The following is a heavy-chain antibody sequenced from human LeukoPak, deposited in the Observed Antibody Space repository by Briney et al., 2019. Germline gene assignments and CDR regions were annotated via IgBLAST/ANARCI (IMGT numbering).Heavy chain of an antibody. J-gene: IGHJ5*02. CDR2: IIPIFGTA. CDR1: GGTFSSYA. V-gene: IGHV1-69*13. D-gene: IGHD4-11*01. Sequence: SVKVSCKASGGTFSSYAISWVRQAPGQGLEWMGGIIPIFGTANYAQKFQGRVTITADESTSTAYMELSSLRSEDTAVYYCARGGDYTGNWALSSSALNWFDPWGQGTLVTVSS. CDR3: ARGGDYTGNWALSSSALNWFDP.